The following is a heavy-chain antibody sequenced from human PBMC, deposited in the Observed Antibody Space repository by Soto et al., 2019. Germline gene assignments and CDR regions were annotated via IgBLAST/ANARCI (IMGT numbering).Heavy chain of an antibody. Sequence: QVQLVQSGAEVKKPGASVRVSCTTSGYSLTGYYLHCVRQAPGQGLEWMGRINPKSGDTDYAQKFQGWVTMTTDTSINTAYMDLTRLTSNDTAIYYCARGGTIRQTTFGLVIVGRFDPWGQGTLVTVSS. CDR3: ARGGTIRQTTFGLVIVGRFDP. V-gene: IGHV1-2*04. D-gene: IGHD3-3*01. J-gene: IGHJ5*02. CDR1: GYSLTGYY. CDR2: INPKSGDT.